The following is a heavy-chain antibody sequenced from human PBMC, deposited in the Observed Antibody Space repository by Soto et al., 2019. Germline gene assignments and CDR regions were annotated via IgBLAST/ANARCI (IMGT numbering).Heavy chain of an antibody. Sequence: SETLSLTCAVYGGSFSGYYWSWIRQPPGKGLEWIGEINHSGSTNYNPSLKSRVTISVDTSKNQFSLKLSSVTAADTAVYYCARYHYYGSGSYYDRWGQGTLVTVSS. CDR3: ARYHYYGSGSYYDR. CDR2: INHSGST. D-gene: IGHD3-10*01. CDR1: GGSFSGYY. J-gene: IGHJ4*02. V-gene: IGHV4-34*01.